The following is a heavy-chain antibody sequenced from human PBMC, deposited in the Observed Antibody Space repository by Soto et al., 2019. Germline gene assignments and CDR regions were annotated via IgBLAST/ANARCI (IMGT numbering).Heavy chain of an antibody. CDR3: AHDSSGLYGFDF. D-gene: IGHD6-19*01. CDR2: IYWDDDK. J-gene: IGHJ4*02. Sequence: QITLKESGPTLVKPTQTLTLTCTFSGFSLSTSGVGVGWIRQPPGKALEWLALIYWDDDKRYSPSLKSRLSIXKAXSKNQVVLTLTHIDPADTATYYCAHDSSGLYGFDFWGQGTLVTVSS. V-gene: IGHV2-5*02. CDR1: GFSLSTSGVG.